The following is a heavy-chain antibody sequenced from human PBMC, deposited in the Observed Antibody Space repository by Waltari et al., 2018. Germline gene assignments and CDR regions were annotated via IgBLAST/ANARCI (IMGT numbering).Heavy chain of an antibody. D-gene: IGHD6-19*01. CDR1: GGTFSSYA. V-gene: IGHV1-69*06. CDR2: IIPIFGTA. J-gene: IGHJ5*02. Sequence: VKVSCKASGGTFSSYAISWVRQAPGQGLEWMGGIIPIFGTANYAQKFQGRVTITADKSTSTAYMELSSLRSEDTAVYYCARAPTGAVAATGWFDPWGQGTLVTVSS. CDR3: ARAPTGAVAATGWFDP.